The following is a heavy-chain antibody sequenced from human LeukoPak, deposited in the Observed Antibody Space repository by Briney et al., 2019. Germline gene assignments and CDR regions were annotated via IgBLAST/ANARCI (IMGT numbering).Heavy chain of an antibody. V-gene: IGHV4-34*01. Sequence: SETLSLTCAVYGGSFSGYYWSWIRQPPGKGLEWIGEIYHSGSTNYNPSLKSRVTISVDKSKNQFSLKLSSVTAADTAVYYCATADYGSGSYYTGYWGQGTLVTVSS. CDR2: IYHSGST. CDR1: GGSFSGYY. CDR3: ATADYGSGSYYTGY. D-gene: IGHD3-10*01. J-gene: IGHJ4*02.